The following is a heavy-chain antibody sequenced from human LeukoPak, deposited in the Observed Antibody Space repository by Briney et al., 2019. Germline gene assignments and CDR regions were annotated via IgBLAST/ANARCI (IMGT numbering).Heavy chain of an antibody. CDR3: ARAGGYDFWSGDHFDY. Sequence: SETLSLTCTVSGGSIRNYYWSWIRQPPGKGLEWIGRIYTSGSTNYNPSLKSRITISVDTSKDQFSLQLSSVTAADTAVYYCARAGGYDFWSGDHFDYWGQGTLVTVSS. CDR1: GGSIRNYY. CDR2: IYTSGST. D-gene: IGHD3-3*01. V-gene: IGHV4-4*08. J-gene: IGHJ4*02.